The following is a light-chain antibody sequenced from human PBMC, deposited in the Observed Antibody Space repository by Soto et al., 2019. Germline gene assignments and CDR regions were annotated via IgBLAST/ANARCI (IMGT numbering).Light chain of an antibody. CDR2: AAS. CDR3: QKYNSAPRT. V-gene: IGKV1-27*01. J-gene: IGKJ1*01. CDR1: QGISNY. Sequence: DIQMTQSPSSLSASVGDRVTITCRASQGISNYLAWYQQKPGKVPKLLIYAASTLRSGVPSRFSGRGSGTDFTLTISSLQPEDVATYYCQKYNSAPRTFVQGTKVEIK.